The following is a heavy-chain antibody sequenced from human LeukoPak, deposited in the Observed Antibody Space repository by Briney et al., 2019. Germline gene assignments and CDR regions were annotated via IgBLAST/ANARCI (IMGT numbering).Heavy chain of an antibody. CDR2: IYSGGST. CDR1: GLTFSSYA. Sequence: GGSLRLSCAASGLTFSSYAMSWVRQAPGKGLEWVSVIYSGGSTYYADSVKGRFTISRDNSKNTLYLQMNSLRAEDTAVYYCARSPGGSSSVDNWFDPWGQGTLVTVSS. D-gene: IGHD6-6*01. J-gene: IGHJ5*02. V-gene: IGHV3-53*01. CDR3: ARSPGGSSSVDNWFDP.